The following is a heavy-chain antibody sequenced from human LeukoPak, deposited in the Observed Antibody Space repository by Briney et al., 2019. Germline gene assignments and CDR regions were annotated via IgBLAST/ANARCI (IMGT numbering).Heavy chain of an antibody. J-gene: IGHJ4*02. CDR3: ARDWELGY. CDR2: VNPNSGDT. CDR1: GYTFTGYY. Sequence: ASVKVSCKASGYTFTGYYLHWVRQAPGQGLEWMGCVNPNSGDTNYAQKFQGSVTMTRDTSISTVYMELSSLGSEDTAVYYCARDWELGYWGQGTLVTVSS. V-gene: IGHV1-2*02. D-gene: IGHD1-26*01.